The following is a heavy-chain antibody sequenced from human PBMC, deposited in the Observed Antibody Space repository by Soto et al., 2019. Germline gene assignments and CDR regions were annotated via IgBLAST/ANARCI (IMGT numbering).Heavy chain of an antibody. J-gene: IGHJ6*03. CDR2: ISSSGSTI. D-gene: IGHD5-12*01. V-gene: IGHV3-11*01. CDR1: GFTFSDYY. Sequence: GGSLRLSCAASGFTFSDYYMSWIRQAPGKGLEWVSYISSSGSTIYYADSVKGRFTISRDNAKNSLYLQMNSLRAEDTAVYYCARDNPGILGYSVLAHYYYYMDVWGKGTTVTVSS. CDR3: ARDNPGILGYSVLAHYYYYMDV.